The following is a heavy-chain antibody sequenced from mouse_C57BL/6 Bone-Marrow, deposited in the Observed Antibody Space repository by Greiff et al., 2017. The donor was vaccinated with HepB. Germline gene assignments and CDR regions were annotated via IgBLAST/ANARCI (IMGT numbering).Heavy chain of an antibody. J-gene: IGHJ2*01. CDR2: ISYDGSN. CDR1: GYSITSGYY. Sequence: EVQLQQSGPGLVKPSQSLSLTCSVTGYSITSGYYWNWIRQFPGNKLEWMGYISYDGSNNYNPSLKNRISITRDTSKNQFFLKLNSVTTEDTATYYCARDGDSYAPDYWGQGTTLTVSS. V-gene: IGHV3-6*01. CDR3: ARDGDSYAPDY. D-gene: IGHD2-10*02.